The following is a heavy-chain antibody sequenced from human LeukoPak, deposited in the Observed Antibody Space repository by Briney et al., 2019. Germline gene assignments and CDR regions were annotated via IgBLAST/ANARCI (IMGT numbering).Heavy chain of an antibody. CDR3: AKTRLWFGELLSSADY. CDR1: GFTFNTFG. CDR2: ISYDGSNK. D-gene: IGHD3-10*01. Sequence: GRSLRLSCAASGFTFNTFGMHWVRQAPGKGLEWVAVISYDGSNKYYVDSVKGRFTISRDNSKNTLYLQMNSLRPEDTAVYYCAKTRLWFGELLSSADYWGQGTLVTVSS. J-gene: IGHJ4*02. V-gene: IGHV3-30*18.